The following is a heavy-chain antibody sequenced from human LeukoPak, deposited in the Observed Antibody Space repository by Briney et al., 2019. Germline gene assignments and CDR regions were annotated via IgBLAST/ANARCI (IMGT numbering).Heavy chain of an antibody. CDR3: ARDTMTTVSTYYYYYYMDV. V-gene: IGHV1-2*02. Sequence: ASVKVSCKASGYTFTCYYMHWVRQAPGQGLEWMGWINPNSGGTNYAQKFQGRVTMTRDTSISTAYMELSRLRSDDTAVYYCARDTMTTVSTYYYYYYMDVWGKGTTVTVSS. J-gene: IGHJ6*03. D-gene: IGHD4-17*01. CDR1: GYTFTCYY. CDR2: INPNSGGT.